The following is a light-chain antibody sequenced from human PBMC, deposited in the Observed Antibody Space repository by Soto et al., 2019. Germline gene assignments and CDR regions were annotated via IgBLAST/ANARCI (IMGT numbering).Light chain of an antibody. J-gene: IGKJ1*01. CDR1: QSVSSY. V-gene: IGKV3-11*01. CDR3: QQRSNWPWT. CDR2: DAS. Sequence: ELVFTQSPATLSLSPGERATLSCRASQSVSSYLAWYQQKPGQAPRLLIYDASNRATGIPARFSGSGSGTDFTLTISSLEPEDFAVYYCQQRSNWPWTFGQGTKVDI.